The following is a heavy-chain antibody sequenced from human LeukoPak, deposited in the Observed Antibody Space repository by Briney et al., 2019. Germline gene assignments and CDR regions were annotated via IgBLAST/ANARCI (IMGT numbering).Heavy chain of an antibody. V-gene: IGHV1-2*02. D-gene: IGHD3-3*01. Sequence: ASVKVSCKASGYTFTGYYIHWVRQAPGQDLEWMGWINPNSGDTNYAQKFQGRVTMTRDTSISTAYMELSRLRSDDPAVYYCARGGDSTIFDYWGQGTLVTVSS. J-gene: IGHJ4*02. CDR1: GYTFTGYY. CDR2: INPNSGDT. CDR3: ARGGDSTIFDY.